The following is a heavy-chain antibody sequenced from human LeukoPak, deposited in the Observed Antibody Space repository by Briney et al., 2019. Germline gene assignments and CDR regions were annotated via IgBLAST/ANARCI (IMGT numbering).Heavy chain of an antibody. V-gene: IGHV3-23*01. D-gene: IGHD1-26*01. CDR2: ISGSGGST. Sequence: PGGSLRLSCAASGFTFDDYAMHWVRQAPGKGLEWVSAISGSGGSTYYADSVKGRFTISRDNSKNTLYLQMNSLRAEDTAVYYCAKDHVEEWELLFYFDYWGQGTLVTVSS. CDR3: AKDHVEEWELLFYFDY. CDR1: GFTFDDYA. J-gene: IGHJ4*02.